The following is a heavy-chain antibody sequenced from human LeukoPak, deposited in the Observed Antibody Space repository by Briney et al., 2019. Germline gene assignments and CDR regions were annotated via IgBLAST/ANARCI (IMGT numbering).Heavy chain of an antibody. CDR3: ASLSTGY. CDR1: GFTVSTNS. V-gene: IGHV3-21*01. J-gene: IGHJ4*02. D-gene: IGHD6-13*01. CDR2: ISSSSSYI. Sequence: PGGSLRLSCTVSGFTVSTNSMNWVRQAPGKGLEWVSSISSSSSYIYYADSVKGRFTISRDSAKNSLYLQMNSLRAEDTAVYYCASLSTGYWGQGTLVTVSS.